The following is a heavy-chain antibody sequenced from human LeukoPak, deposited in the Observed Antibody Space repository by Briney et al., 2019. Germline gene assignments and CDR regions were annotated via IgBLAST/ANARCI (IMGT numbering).Heavy chain of an antibody. J-gene: IGHJ4*02. Sequence: PGGSLRLSCAASGFTFSSYAMSWVRQAPGKGLEWVSYISSSGSTIYYADSVKGRFTISRDNAKNSLYLQMNSLRAEDTAVYYCARDREPDYGDYVFDYWGQGTLVTVSS. D-gene: IGHD4-17*01. CDR1: GFTFSSYA. CDR3: ARDREPDYGDYVFDY. CDR2: ISSSGSTI. V-gene: IGHV3-48*04.